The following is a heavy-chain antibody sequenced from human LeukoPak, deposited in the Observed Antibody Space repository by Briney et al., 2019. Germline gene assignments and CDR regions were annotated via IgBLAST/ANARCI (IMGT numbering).Heavy chain of an antibody. J-gene: IGHJ4*02. CDR3: ARSSNQLYYFDY. Sequence: PGGSLRLSCAASGFTFSSYAMHWVRQAPGKGLEWVAVISYDGSNKYYADSVKGRFTISRDNSKNTLYLQMNSLRAEDTAVYYCARSSNQLYYFDYWGQGTLVTVSS. CDR2: ISYDGSNK. D-gene: IGHD4-11*01. CDR1: GFTFSSYA. V-gene: IGHV3-30*01.